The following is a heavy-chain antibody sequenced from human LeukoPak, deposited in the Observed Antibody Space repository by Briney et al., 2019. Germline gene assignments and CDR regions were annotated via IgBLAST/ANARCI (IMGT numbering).Heavy chain of an antibody. Sequence: ASVKVSCKVSGYTVTELSMHWVRQSPGKGLEWMGGFHPEDGETIYAQKFQGRVTMTEDTSTDTAYMELSSLRAEDTAVYYCAKDYYGSGSGIYKKQRPYYFDYWGQGTLVTVSS. D-gene: IGHD3-10*01. CDR1: GYTVTELS. V-gene: IGHV1-24*01. CDR2: FHPEDGET. J-gene: IGHJ4*02. CDR3: AKDYYGSGSGIYKKQRPYYFDY.